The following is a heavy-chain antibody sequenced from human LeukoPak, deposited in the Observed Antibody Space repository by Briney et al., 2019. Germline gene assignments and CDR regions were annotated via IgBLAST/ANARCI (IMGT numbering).Heavy chain of an antibody. V-gene: IGHV3-13*04. CDR3: ARVLRGGGGFDY. D-gene: IGHD3-10*01. CDR2: VGIAGDT. CDR1: GFTVSSHG. J-gene: IGHJ4*02. Sequence: GGSLRLSCAASGFTVSSHGIHWVRQPTGKGLEWVSGVGIAGDTYYAGSVKGRFTISRENAKNALFLQMNSLRAGDTAVYYCARVLRGGGGFDYWGQGTLVAVSS.